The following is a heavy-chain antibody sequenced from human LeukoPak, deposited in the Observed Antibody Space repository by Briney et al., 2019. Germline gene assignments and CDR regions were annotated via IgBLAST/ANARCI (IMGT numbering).Heavy chain of an antibody. V-gene: IGHV1-18*01. J-gene: IGHJ4*02. D-gene: IGHD7-27*01. CDR1: GYTFINYG. CDR2: ISAYNGHT. CDR3: ARDGDPTSYYFDY. Sequence: ASVKVSCKASGYTFINYGITWVRQAPGQGLEWMGWISAYNGHTNYAQKLQGRVTMTTDTSTSTAYMELRSLRSDDTAVYYCARDGDPTSYYFDYWGQGTLVTVSS.